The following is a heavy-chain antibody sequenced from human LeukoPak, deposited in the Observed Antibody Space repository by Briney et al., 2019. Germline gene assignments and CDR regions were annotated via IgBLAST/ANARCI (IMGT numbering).Heavy chain of an antibody. D-gene: IGHD3-10*01. V-gene: IGHV3-21*06. CDR2: ISSTSSDI. J-gene: IGHJ4*02. CDR1: GFAFETYT. Sequence: PGGSLGLSCVASGFAFETYTMNWVRQAPGKGLEWVSFISSTSSDINYADSVRDRFTISRDNAKNSLFLQMDSLRAEDTAVYHCARDVHAWDYTSGSYDYWGQGTLVTVSS. CDR3: ARDVHAWDYTSGSYDY.